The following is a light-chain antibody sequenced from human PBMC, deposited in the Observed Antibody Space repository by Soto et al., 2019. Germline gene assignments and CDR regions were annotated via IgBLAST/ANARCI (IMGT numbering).Light chain of an antibody. CDR1: QTVKTY. V-gene: IGKV1-39*01. Sequence: DVQMTQSPSSLSASVGDNVTITCRSSQTVKTYLNWYQHKPGKAPQLLIYASSRLQTGVASRFSGSGSGTYFSLTISSLQPEDFATYYCQQTSTTPGTFGQGTKVEIK. CDR2: ASS. J-gene: IGKJ1*01. CDR3: QQTSTTPGT.